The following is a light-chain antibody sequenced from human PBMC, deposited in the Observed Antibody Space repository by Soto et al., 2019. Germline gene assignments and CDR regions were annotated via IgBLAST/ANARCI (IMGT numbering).Light chain of an antibody. V-gene: IGKV3-20*01. CDR1: QNIILTY. Sequence: EIVLTQSPGTLSLSPGERATLSCRASQNIILTYLAWYQQKPGQAPRLLIYGVSTRATGIPDRFSGSGSGTDFTLSISRLEPEDFAVYYCQQYGRTPLTFGGGTKVEIK. CDR2: GVS. CDR3: QQYGRTPLT. J-gene: IGKJ4*01.